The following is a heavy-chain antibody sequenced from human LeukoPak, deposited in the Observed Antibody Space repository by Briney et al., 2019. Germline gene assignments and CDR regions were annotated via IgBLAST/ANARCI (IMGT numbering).Heavy chain of an antibody. J-gene: IGHJ6*02. D-gene: IGHD4-17*01. V-gene: IGHV3-30-3*01. CDR1: GFTFSHSP. Sequence: GRSLRLSCAVSGFTFSHSPMHWVRQAPGKGLEWVAFSSHDGTVEYYPDSVRGRFTISRDNSKNTLDLQMNSLRPDDTAVYFCARGGEHDYGETFYWKPMDVWGQGTTVTVSS. CDR3: ARGGEHDYGETFYWKPMDV. CDR2: SSHDGTVE.